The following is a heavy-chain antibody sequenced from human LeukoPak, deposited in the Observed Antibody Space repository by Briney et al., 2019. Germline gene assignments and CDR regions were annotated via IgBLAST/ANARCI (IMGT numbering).Heavy chain of an antibody. Sequence: QTSETLSLTCTVSGGSISSGTYYWSWIRQPAGKGLEWIGRVYTSGSTNYNPSLKSRVTISVDTSKNQFSLKLSSVTAADTAVYYCARLHYGADAFDIWGQGTMVTVSS. D-gene: IGHD4-17*01. CDR2: VYTSGST. CDR3: ARLHYGADAFDI. J-gene: IGHJ3*02. CDR1: GGSISSGTYY. V-gene: IGHV4-61*02.